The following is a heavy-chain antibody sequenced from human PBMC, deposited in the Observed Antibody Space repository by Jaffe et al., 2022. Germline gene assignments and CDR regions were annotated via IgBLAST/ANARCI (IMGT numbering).Heavy chain of an antibody. Sequence: EVQLVESGGGLVQPGGSLRLSCAASGFTFSSYEMNWVRQAPGKGLEWISYITNSGSTIHYADSVKGRFTIYRDNAKNSLFLQMNSLSAEDTAVYYCARPPRRWPSLPTDVFDIWGQGTMVTVSS. CDR3: ARPPRRWPSLPTDVFDI. CDR1: GFTFSSYE. J-gene: IGHJ3*02. V-gene: IGHV3-48*03. CDR2: ITNSGSTI. D-gene: IGHD2-15*01.